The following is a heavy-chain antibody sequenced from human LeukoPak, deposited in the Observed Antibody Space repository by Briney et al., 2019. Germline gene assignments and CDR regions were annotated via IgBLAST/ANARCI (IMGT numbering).Heavy chain of an antibody. D-gene: IGHD6-13*01. CDR1: GGSLSSHY. Sequence: SETLSLTCTLSGGSLSSHYWSWIRQPPGKGLEWIGYVSDSGSTNYNPSLKSRVTVSVDTSKDQFSLKLTSVTAADTAVYYCARTGSSWPLYYYYYMDVWGKGTTVTVSS. J-gene: IGHJ6*03. CDR3: ARTGSSWPLYYYYYMDV. CDR2: VSDSGST. V-gene: IGHV4-59*11.